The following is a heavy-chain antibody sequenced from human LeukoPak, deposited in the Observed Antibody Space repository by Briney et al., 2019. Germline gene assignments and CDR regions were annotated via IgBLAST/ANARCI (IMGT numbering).Heavy chain of an antibody. CDR3: ARHPPLWAENNNWFDP. V-gene: IGHV1-69*01. D-gene: IGHD2/OR15-2a*01. CDR1: GGTFSSYA. CDR2: IIPIFGTA. Sequence: ASVKVSCKASGGTFSSYAISWVRQARGQGLEWMGGIIPIFGTANYAQKFQGRVTITADESTSTAYMELSSLRSEDTAVYYCARHPPLWAENNNWFDPWGPGTLVTVSS. J-gene: IGHJ5*02.